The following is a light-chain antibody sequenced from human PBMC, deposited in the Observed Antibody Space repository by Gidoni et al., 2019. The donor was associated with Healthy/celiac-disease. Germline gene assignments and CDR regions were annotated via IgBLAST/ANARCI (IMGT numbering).Light chain of an antibody. CDR3: QQRSNWPIT. CDR1: QSVSSY. CDR2: DAS. J-gene: IGKJ5*01. Sequence: EIVLTQSPATLSLSPGERATLSCRASQSVSSYLAWYHQKPGQAPRLLIYDASNRATGIPARFSGSGSGTDFTLTISSLEPEDFAVYYCQQRSNWPITVGQGTRLEIK. V-gene: IGKV3-11*01.